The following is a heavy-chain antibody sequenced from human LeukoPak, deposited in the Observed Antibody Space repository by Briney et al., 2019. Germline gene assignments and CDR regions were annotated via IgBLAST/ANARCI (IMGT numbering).Heavy chain of an antibody. CDR1: GFTFSGSA. Sequence: GGSLRLSCAAPGFTFSGSAMHWVRQASGKGLEWVGRIRSKANSYATAYAASVKGRFTISRDDSKNMAYLQTNSLKTEDTAVYYCTSTVYPDGLSDVWGQGTTVTVSS. CDR2: IRSKANSYAT. D-gene: IGHD1-14*01. V-gene: IGHV3-73*01. J-gene: IGHJ6*02. CDR3: TSTVYPDGLSDV.